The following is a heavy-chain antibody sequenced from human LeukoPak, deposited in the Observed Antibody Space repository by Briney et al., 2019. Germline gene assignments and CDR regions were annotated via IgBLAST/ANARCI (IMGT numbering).Heavy chain of an antibody. CDR3: AKESPSWGGEVKEPTIDY. CDR2: ISGSGGST. V-gene: IGHV3-23*01. Sequence: GGSLRLSYAASGFTFSSYAMSWVRQAPGKGLEWVSAISGSGGSTYYADSVKGRFTISRDNSKNTLYLQMNSLRAEDTAVYYCAKESPSWGGEVKEPTIDYWGQGTLVTVSS. D-gene: IGHD1-14*01. CDR1: GFTFSSYA. J-gene: IGHJ4*02.